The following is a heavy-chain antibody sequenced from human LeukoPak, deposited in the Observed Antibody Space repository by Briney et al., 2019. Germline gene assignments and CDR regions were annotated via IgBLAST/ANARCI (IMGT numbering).Heavy chain of an antibody. Sequence: PGGSLRLSCAASGFTFSTYAMSWVRQTPGKGLEWVSSITSRDGTTYYADSVKGRFTISRDNSENTLFLQMNSLRAEDTAAYYCARDRPNYYDSSGHYYRRDGDYWGQGALVTVFS. V-gene: IGHV3-23*01. D-gene: IGHD3-22*01. CDR2: ITSRDGTT. CDR3: ARDRPNYYDSSGHYYRRDGDY. J-gene: IGHJ4*02. CDR1: GFTFSTYA.